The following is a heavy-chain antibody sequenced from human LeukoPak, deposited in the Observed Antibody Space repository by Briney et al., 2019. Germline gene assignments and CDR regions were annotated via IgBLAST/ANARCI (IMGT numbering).Heavy chain of an antibody. J-gene: IGHJ4*02. CDR2: IYYSGST. Sequence: SETLSLTCTVSGGSISSYYWSWIRQPPGKGLEWIGYIYYSGSTNYNPSLKSRVTISVDTSKNQFSLKLSSVTAADTAVYCCARWLEVWGSYRYLYYFDYWGQGTLVTVSS. D-gene: IGHD3-16*02. CDR3: ARWLEVWGSYRYLYYFDY. V-gene: IGHV4-59*08. CDR1: GGSISSYY.